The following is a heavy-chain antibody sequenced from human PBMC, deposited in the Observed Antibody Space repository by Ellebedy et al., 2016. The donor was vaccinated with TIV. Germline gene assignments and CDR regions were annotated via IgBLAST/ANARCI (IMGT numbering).Heavy chain of an antibody. CDR3: VSYSSGWFGY. D-gene: IGHD3-22*01. CDR1: GGSVSSDSYF. Sequence: MPSETLSLTCTVSGGSVSSDSYFWSWVRQPPGKGLEWIAYIYYSVSTNYNPSLMSRVTISVGTSKNQFSLKLSSVTAADTAVYYCVSYSSGWFGYWGQGTLVTVSS. CDR2: IYYSVST. V-gene: IGHV4-61*01. J-gene: IGHJ5*01.